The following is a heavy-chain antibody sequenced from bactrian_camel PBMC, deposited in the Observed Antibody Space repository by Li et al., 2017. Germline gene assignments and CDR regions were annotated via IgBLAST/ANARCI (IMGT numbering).Heavy chain of an antibody. J-gene: IGHJ6*01. CDR3: GAHYPGFDYSRECDLDFPY. D-gene: IGHD3*01. Sequence: HVQLVESGGGSVQAGGSLRLSCAGSGRTYSNWDMGWFRQAPGKERVGVASLDFRGRMAYAESVKGRFTVSRDNAKNTIFLQMNDLKPEDTAVYYCGAHYPGFDYSRECDLDFPYSGRGTQVTVS. V-gene: IGHV3S57*01. CDR2: LDFRGRM. CDR1: GRTYSNWD.